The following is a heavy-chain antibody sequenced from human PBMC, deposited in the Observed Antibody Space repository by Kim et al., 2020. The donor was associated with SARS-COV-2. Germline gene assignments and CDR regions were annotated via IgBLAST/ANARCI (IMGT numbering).Heavy chain of an antibody. Sequence: GGSLRLSCAASGFTFSSYGMHWVRQAPGKGLEWVAVISYDGSNKYYADSVKGRFTISRDNSKNTLYLQMNSLRAEDTAVYYCAKDEGSGSAHVGYDYYGMDVWGQGTTVTV. CDR3: AKDEGSGSAHVGYDYYGMDV. J-gene: IGHJ6*02. CDR1: GFTFSSYG. CDR2: ISYDGSNK. V-gene: IGHV3-30*18. D-gene: IGHD3-3*01.